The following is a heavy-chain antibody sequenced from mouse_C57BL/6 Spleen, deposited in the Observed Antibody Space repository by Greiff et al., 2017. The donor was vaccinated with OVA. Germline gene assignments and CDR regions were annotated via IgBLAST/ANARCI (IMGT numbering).Heavy chain of an antibody. Sequence: QVQLQQSGAELVRPGASVTLSCKASGYTFTDYEMHWVKQTPVHGLEWIGAIDPETGGTAYNQKFKGKAILTADKSSSTAYMELRSLTSEDSVVYYCSYYYGPGWGQGTLVTVSA. CDR3: SYYYGPG. J-gene: IGHJ3*01. D-gene: IGHD1-1*01. V-gene: IGHV1-15*01. CDR1: GYTFTDYE. CDR2: IDPETGGT.